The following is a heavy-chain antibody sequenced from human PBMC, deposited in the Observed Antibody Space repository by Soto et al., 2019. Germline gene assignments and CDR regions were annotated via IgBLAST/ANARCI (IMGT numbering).Heavy chain of an antibody. Sequence: GSLRLSCAASGFTFSSYGMHWVRQAPGKGLEWVAVIWYDGSNKYYADSVKGRFTISRDNSKNTLYLQMNSLRAEDTAVYYCARADYYILTGYYENYYYYGMDVWGQGTTVTVSS. CDR1: GFTFSSYG. CDR3: ARADYYILTGYYENYYYYGMDV. D-gene: IGHD3-9*01. CDR2: IWYDGSNK. J-gene: IGHJ6*02. V-gene: IGHV3-33*01.